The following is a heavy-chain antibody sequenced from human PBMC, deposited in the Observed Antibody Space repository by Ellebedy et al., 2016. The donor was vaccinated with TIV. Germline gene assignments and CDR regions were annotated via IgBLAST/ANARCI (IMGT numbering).Heavy chain of an antibody. J-gene: IGHJ5*02. CDR1: GYTSTTYW. D-gene: IGHD4-17*01. V-gene: IGHV5-51*01. CDR3: ATKMSPHYGDYYNWFDP. CDR2: IDSADSDT. Sequence: GESLKISXQISGYTSTTYWVAWVRQRPGKGLEWMGIIDSADSDTRYSPSFQGQVTISADKSINTTYLQWSSLRASDTAMYYCATKMSPHYGDYYNWFDPWGQGTLVSVSS.